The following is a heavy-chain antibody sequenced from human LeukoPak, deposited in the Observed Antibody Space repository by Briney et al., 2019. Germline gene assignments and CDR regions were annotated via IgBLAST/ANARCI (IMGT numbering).Heavy chain of an antibody. Sequence: PSDTLSLTCTVSGDSISTYYWSWIRQPPGKGLEWIGYIYTSGSTNYNPSLKSRVTISVDTSKNQFSLKLSSVTAADTAVYYCARSVYYYYYMDVWGKGTTVTVSS. D-gene: IGHD1-14*01. V-gene: IGHV4-4*09. J-gene: IGHJ6*03. CDR3: ARSVYYYYYMDV. CDR2: IYTSGST. CDR1: GDSISTYY.